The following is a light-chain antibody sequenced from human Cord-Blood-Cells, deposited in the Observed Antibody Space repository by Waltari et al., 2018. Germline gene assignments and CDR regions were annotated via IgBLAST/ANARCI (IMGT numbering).Light chain of an antibody. Sequence: EIVLTQSPATLSLSPGERATLSFMASQSVSSYLAWYQQKPGQAPRLLIYDASNRATGIPARFSGSGSGTDFTLTISSLEPEDFAVYYCQQRSNWPLTFGGGTKVEIK. V-gene: IGKV3-11*01. CDR3: QQRSNWPLT. CDR2: DAS. CDR1: QSVSSY. J-gene: IGKJ4*01.